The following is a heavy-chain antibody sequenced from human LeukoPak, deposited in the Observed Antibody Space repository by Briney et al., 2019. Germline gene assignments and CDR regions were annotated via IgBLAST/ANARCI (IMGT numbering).Heavy chain of an antibody. J-gene: IGHJ4*02. V-gene: IGHV1-69*05. CDR1: GGTFTNYA. D-gene: IGHD6-6*01. Sequence: LGSSVKVSCKASGGTFTNYAISWVRQAPGQGLEWIGGIIPMYGTPSYAQNFQGKVTITTDESTSTSYLELNSLRSEDTAVYYCARPDKAAQYGPFDYWGQGTLVIVSS. CDR3: ARPDKAAQYGPFDY. CDR2: IIPMYGTP.